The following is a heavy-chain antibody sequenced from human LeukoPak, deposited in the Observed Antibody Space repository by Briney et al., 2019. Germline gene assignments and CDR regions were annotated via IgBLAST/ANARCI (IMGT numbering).Heavy chain of an antibody. Sequence: PGGSLRLSCAASGFTFDDYTMHWVRQAPGKGLEWVSLISWDGGSTYYADSVKGRFTISRDNSKNTLYLQMNSLRAEDTAVYYCAYCSSTSCSPYYYYYGMDVWGQGTTVTVSS. J-gene: IGHJ6*02. CDR3: AYCSSTSCSPYYYYYGMDV. V-gene: IGHV3-43*01. CDR2: ISWDGGST. D-gene: IGHD2-2*01. CDR1: GFTFDDYT.